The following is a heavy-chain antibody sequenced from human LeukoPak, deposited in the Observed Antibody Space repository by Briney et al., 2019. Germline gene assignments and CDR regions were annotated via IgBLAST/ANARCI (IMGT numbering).Heavy chain of an antibody. CDR2: ISSSGSTI. V-gene: IGHV3-11*04. CDR1: GFTFSDYY. CDR3: ARDSRGTVVVVAVTDNWFDP. D-gene: IGHD2-15*01. Sequence: PGGSLRLSCAASGFTFSDYYMSWIRQAPGKGLEWVSYISSSGSTIYYADSVKGRFTISRDNAKNSLYLQMNSLRAEDTAVYYCARDSRGTVVVVAVTDNWFDPWGQGTLVTVSS. J-gene: IGHJ5*02.